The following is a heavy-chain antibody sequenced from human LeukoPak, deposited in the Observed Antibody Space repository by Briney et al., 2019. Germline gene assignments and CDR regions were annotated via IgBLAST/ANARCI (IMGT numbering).Heavy chain of an antibody. D-gene: IGHD2-2*01. CDR2: IKGDGSEK. CDR1: GFTFSTYF. CDR3: AKQYLDAN. V-gene: IGHV3-7*03. J-gene: IGHJ4*02. Sequence: QAGGSLRLSCAASGFTFSTYFMSWVRQAPGKGLEWLANIKGDGSEKYYVDSVKGRFTISRDNSKNTLFLQMNSLRAEDTAVYYCAKQYLDANWGQGTLVTVSS.